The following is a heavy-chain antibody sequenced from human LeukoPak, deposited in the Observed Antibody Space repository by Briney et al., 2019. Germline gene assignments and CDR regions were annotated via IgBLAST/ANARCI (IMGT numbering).Heavy chain of an antibody. Sequence: PSQTLSLTCTVSGGSISSGSYYWGWIRQPPGKGLEWIGSIYYSGSTYYNPSLKSRVTISVDTSKNQFSLKLSSVTAADTAVYYCARGDPGGYVFGDFDYWGQGTLVTVSS. CDR2: IYYSGST. D-gene: IGHD5-12*01. CDR3: ARGDPGGYVFGDFDY. CDR1: GGSISSGSYY. J-gene: IGHJ4*02. V-gene: IGHV4-39*07.